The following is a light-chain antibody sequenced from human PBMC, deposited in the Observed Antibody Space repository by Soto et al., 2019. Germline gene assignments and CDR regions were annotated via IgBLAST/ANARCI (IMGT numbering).Light chain of an antibody. V-gene: IGKV1-9*01. J-gene: IGKJ4*01. CDR1: QGVSSY. CDR2: AAT. CDR3: QQLNSYPRT. Sequence: DIQLTQSPSFLSASVGDRVTITCRASQGVSSYLAWYQQKPGKVPKRLIYAATTLQSGVPSRFSGSGSGTELTLTIISLQPEDFATYYCQQLNSYPRTFGGGTKVENK.